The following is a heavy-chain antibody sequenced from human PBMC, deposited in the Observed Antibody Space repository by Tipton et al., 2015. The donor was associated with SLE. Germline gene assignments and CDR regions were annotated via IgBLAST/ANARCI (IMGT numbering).Heavy chain of an antibody. CDR3: TAGAGWLIDY. J-gene: IGHJ4*02. V-gene: IGHV3-23*01. CDR2: ISGSGGST. Sequence: GSLRLSCAASGFTFSSYAMNWVRQAPGKGLEWVSAISGSGGSTYYADSVKGRFTISRDNSKNTLYLQMNSLRAEETAVYYCTAGAGWLIDYWGQGTLVTVSS. CDR1: GFTFSSYA. D-gene: IGHD5-24*01.